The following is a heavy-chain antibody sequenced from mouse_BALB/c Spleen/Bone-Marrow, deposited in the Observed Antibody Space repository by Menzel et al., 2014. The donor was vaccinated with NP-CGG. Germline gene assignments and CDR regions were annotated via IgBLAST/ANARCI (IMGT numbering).Heavy chain of an antibody. D-gene: IGHD1-1*01. V-gene: IGHV1-14*01. CDR1: GYTFTSYV. Sequence: SGPELVKPGASVKMSCKASGYTFTSYVMHWVKRKPGQGLEWIGYIIPYNDGTNYNEKFKGKATLTSDKSSSTAYMELSSLTSEDSAVYYCARPYYYGSSGDSWFAYWGQGTLVTVSA. J-gene: IGHJ3*01. CDR3: ARPYYYGSSGDSWFAY. CDR2: IIPYNDGT.